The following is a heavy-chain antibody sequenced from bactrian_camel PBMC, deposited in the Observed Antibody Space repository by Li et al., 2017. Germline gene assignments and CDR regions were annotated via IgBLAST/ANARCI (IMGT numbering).Heavy chain of an antibody. CDR2: LYTTDNTP. D-gene: IGHD5*01. CDR1: GDQITRTC. Sequence: VQLVESGGGSVQTGGSLRLSCAASGDQITRTCMGWFRRAQGKKREGVAVLYTTDNTPYYDDSAKGRFTISVDNAKNTLYLQMNSLKPEDTGTYTCAAGQGVGWCLDVIRVGAEADFDYWGQGTQVTVS. J-gene: IGHJ6*01. CDR3: AAGQGVGWCLDVIRVGAEADFDY. V-gene: IGHV3S54*01.